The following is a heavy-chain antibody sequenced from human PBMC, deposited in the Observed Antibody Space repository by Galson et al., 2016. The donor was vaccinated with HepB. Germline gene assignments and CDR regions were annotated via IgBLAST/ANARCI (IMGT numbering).Heavy chain of an antibody. V-gene: IGHV3-74*01. Sequence: SLRLSCAASGFTFSRFWMYWVRQAPGKGLVWVARINGDGRRTDYAESVRGRFTISRDNSKNTQYLQMKSLRVEDTAVYYCTSQRVYGRLTSDWGQGTLVTVSS. J-gene: IGHJ4*02. D-gene: IGHD6-13*01. CDR2: INGDGRRT. CDR1: GFTFSRFW. CDR3: TSQRVYGRLTSD.